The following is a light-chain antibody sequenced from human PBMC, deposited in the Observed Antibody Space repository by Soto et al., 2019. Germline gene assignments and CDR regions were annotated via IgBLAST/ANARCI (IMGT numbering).Light chain of an antibody. J-gene: IGKJ2*01. CDR2: GAS. CDR3: QQYGSSPYT. CDR1: QSVSSSY. Sequence: EIVLTQSPGTLSLSPGERATLSCRASQSVSSSYLAWYQQKPGQAPRLLIYGASSRATGFPDRFSGSGSGTDFTLNISRLEPEDFAVYYCQQYGSSPYTFGQGTKLEIK. V-gene: IGKV3-20*01.